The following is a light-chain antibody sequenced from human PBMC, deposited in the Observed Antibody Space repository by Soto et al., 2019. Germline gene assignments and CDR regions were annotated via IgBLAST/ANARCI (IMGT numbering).Light chain of an antibody. CDR3: QQYGSSPRT. J-gene: IGKJ1*01. CDR2: DAS. Sequence: EIVLTQSPATLSLSPGERATLSCGASQRVSNNYLAWYQQKPGLAPRLLIYDASSRATGIPDRFSGSGSGTDFTLTISRLEPEDFAVYYCQQYGSSPRTFGQGTKVEIQ. V-gene: IGKV3D-20*01. CDR1: QRVSNNY.